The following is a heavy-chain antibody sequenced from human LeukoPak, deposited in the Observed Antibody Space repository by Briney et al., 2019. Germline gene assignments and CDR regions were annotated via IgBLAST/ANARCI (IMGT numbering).Heavy chain of an antibody. J-gene: IGHJ4*02. CDR3: VRDLVLVTTPGDDFDH. CDR2: INPDATII. CDR1: GLTGRRVE. D-gene: IGHD2-21*02. V-gene: IGHV3-74*01. Sequence: IRSCGACGLTGRRVELGGGRKITRKRLVWVSRINPDATIITYADSVRGRFTTSRDNAKNTLYLQLSNLRAEDTAVYYCVRDLVLVTTPGDDFDHWGQGTLVTVSS.